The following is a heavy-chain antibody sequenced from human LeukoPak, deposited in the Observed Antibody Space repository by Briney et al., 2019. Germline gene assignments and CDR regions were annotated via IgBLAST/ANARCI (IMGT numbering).Heavy chain of an antibody. V-gene: IGHV3-23*01. CDR3: AREYGSGSYFDY. J-gene: IGHJ4*02. CDR1: GFTFSSYG. D-gene: IGHD3-10*01. CDR2: ISGSGGST. Sequence: GGTLRLSCAASGFTFSSYGMSWVRQAPGKGLEWVSAISGSGGSTYYADSVKGRFTISRDNSKNTLYLQMNSLRAEDTAVYYCAREYGSGSYFDYWGQGTLVTVSS.